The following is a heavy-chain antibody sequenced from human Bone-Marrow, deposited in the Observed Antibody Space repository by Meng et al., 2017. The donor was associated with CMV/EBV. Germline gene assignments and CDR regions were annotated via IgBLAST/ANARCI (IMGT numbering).Heavy chain of an antibody. J-gene: IGHJ4*02. Sequence: GESLKISCAASGFTFSSYAMNWVRQAPGKGLEWVSTISGSDHSTYYAGSVQGRFTISRDESKNTLYLQMNSLRAEDTALYYCAKCSSTSCRYFDYWGQGTLVSVSS. CDR1: GFTFSSYA. V-gene: IGHV3-23*01. CDR2: ISGSDHST. CDR3: AKCSSTSCRYFDY. D-gene: IGHD2-2*01.